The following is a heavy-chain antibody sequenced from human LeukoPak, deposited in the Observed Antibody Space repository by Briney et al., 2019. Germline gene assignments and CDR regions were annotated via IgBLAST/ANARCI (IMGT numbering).Heavy chain of an antibody. V-gene: IGHV4-59*08. J-gene: IGHJ4*02. CDR2: IYYSGST. Sequence: SETLSLTCTVSGGSISNKYWSWIRQPPGKGLEWIGYIYYSGSTNYNPSLKSRVTILVDTSKNQFSLKLSSVTAADTAVYYCARSRYYYRLYFDYWGQGTLVTVSS. CDR1: GGSISNKY. CDR3: ARSRYYYRLYFDY. D-gene: IGHD3-10*01.